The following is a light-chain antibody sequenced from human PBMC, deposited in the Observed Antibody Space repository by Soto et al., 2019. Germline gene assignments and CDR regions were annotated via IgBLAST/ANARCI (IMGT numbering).Light chain of an antibody. CDR3: KQYNCT. V-gene: IGKV1-5*01. Sequence: DIQMTQSPSTLSASVGDRVTITCRASRSISSWLAWYQQKPGKAPKLLIYDASTWESGVPSRFSGSGSGTDFIITLTTLEPEDYATYHRKQYNCTFGRGTKVEIK. CDR2: DAS. CDR1: RSISSW. J-gene: IGKJ3*01.